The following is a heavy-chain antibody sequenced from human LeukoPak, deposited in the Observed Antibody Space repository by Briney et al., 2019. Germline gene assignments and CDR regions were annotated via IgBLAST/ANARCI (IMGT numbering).Heavy chain of an antibody. CDR1: GGSISSYY. J-gene: IGHJ4*02. Sequence: SETLSLTCTVSGGSISSYYWSWIRQPPGKALEWIGYIYYSGSTNYNPSLKSRVTISVDTSKNQFSLKLSSVTAADTAVYYCARDRGGVGLIFDYWGQGTLVTVSS. V-gene: IGHV4-59*01. D-gene: IGHD3-10*01. CDR2: IYYSGST. CDR3: ARDRGGVGLIFDY.